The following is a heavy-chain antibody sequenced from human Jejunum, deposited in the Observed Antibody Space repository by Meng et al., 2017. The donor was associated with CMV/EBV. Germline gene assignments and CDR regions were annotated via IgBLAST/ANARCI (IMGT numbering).Heavy chain of an antibody. CDR3: ARDSPLDGYSLLDY. D-gene: IGHD5-24*01. CDR1: GYTFTRYA. V-gene: IGHV7-4-1*02. J-gene: IGHJ4*02. CDR2: IDPNTGNP. Sequence: HVRLWQSGSELKQPGASVQVACRPSGYTFTRYAINWVRQAPGQGPDWMGWIDPNTGNPTYDQGFTGRFVFSLDTSVSTAYLQINSLRADDTAVYYCARDSPLDGYSLLDYWGQGTLVTVSS.